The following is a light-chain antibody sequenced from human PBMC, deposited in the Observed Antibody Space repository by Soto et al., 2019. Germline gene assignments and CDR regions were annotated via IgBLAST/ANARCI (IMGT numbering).Light chain of an antibody. CDR1: QDIRNY. Sequence: DIQLTQSPSFLSASVGDRVTITCRASQDIRNYLAWYQQKPGKAPNLLIYVASTLQSGVPSRCSGSGSGTEFTRTISSLQPEDLATYYCQQLFSFPPTFGQGTRLEIK. V-gene: IGKV1-9*01. J-gene: IGKJ5*01. CDR2: VAS. CDR3: QQLFSFPPT.